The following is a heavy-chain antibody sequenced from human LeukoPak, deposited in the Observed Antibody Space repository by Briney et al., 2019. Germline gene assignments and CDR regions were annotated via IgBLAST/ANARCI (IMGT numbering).Heavy chain of an antibody. V-gene: IGHV4-59*08. CDR1: NRSISTYY. CDR2: ISYGGST. J-gene: IGHJ4*02. D-gene: IGHD1-26*01. CDR3: ARHGGTLDYFDS. Sequence: AETLSLTCSVSNRSISTYYGSGIRESPGKGLEWIGYISYGGSTTHNRPLKRRVTLSVDSPKTHFSLRLTSLTAADTALYYCARHGGTLDYFDSWGQGSLVTVSS.